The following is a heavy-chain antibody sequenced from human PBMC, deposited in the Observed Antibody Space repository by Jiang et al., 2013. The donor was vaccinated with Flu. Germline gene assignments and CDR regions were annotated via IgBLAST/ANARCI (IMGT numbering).Heavy chain of an antibody. V-gene: IGHV1-2*02. J-gene: IGHJ6*02. Sequence: QLVESGAEVKKPGASVRVSCQAYGYTFTDYYLQWVRQAPGQGLEWMGWINPKSGGTKYAQKFQGRVTMTRDTSINTAYMELSRLRSDDTAVYYCSSLFLSVQYHLFYDNMDVWGQGTTVTVS. CDR1: GYTFTDYY. CDR2: INPKSGGT. CDR3: SSLFLSVQYHLFYDNMDV. D-gene: IGHD3-16*01.